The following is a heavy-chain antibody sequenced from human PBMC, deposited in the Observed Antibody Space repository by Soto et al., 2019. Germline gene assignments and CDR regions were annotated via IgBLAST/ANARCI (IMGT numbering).Heavy chain of an antibody. CDR2: IYYSGST. Sequence: QLQLQESGPGLVKPSETLSLTCTVSGGSISSSSSYWGWIRQPPGKGLEWIGYIYYSGSTNYNPSLKSRVTISVDTSKNQFSLKLNSVTAADTAVYYCARRPRGAATATSVINWFDPWGQGALVTVSS. V-gene: IGHV4-39*01. J-gene: IGHJ5*02. D-gene: IGHD4-17*01. CDR3: ARRPRGAATATSVINWFDP. CDR1: GGSISSSSSY.